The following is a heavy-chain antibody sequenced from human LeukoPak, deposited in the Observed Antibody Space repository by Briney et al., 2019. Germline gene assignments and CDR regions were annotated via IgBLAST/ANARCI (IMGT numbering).Heavy chain of an antibody. CDR1: GFTFSSYG. D-gene: IGHD6-19*01. Sequence: GRSLRLPCAASGFTFSSYGMHWVRQAPGKGLEWVAVIWYDGSNKYYADSVKGRFTISRDNSKNTLYLQMSSLRAEDTAVYYCARDQGRDSSGWYVYWGQGTLVTVSS. CDR3: ARDQGRDSSGWYVY. CDR2: IWYDGSNK. V-gene: IGHV3-33*01. J-gene: IGHJ4*02.